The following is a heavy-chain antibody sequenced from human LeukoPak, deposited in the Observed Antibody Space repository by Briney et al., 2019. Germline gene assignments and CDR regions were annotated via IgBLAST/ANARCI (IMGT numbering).Heavy chain of an antibody. Sequence: SETLSLTCSVSGASISNYYWNWIRQPPGKGLEWIGFIYFNGNTNYNPSLKSRVTMSVDTSKNQFSLKLSSVTAADTAVYYCARGEEMATSRFDYWGQGILVTVSS. CDR1: GASISNYY. CDR2: IYFNGNT. D-gene: IGHD5-24*01. J-gene: IGHJ4*02. CDR3: ARGEEMATSRFDY. V-gene: IGHV4-59*01.